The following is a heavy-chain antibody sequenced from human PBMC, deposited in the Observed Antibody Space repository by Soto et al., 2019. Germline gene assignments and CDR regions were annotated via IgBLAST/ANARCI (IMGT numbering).Heavy chain of an antibody. D-gene: IGHD6-6*01. V-gene: IGHV4-39*01. Sequence: PSETLSLTCTVSGGSISSSSYYWGWIRQPPGKGLEWIGSIYYSGSTYYSPSLKSRVTISVDTSKNQFSLKLSSVTAADTAVYYCARHLVSSSFMGYFFDDWGQGTLVTVSA. CDR3: ARHLVSSSFMGYFFDD. CDR2: IYYSGST. CDR1: GGSISSSSYY. J-gene: IGHJ4*02.